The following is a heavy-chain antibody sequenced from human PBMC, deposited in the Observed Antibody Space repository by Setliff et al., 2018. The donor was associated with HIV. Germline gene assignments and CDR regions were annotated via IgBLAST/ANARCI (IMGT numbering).Heavy chain of an antibody. Sequence: SETLSLTCSVSDGSLSSGGHYCTWLRQAAGKGLEWIGHFYTSGTTNYNPSLESRVTISVDTSKNQFSLKLSSVTAADTAVYYCARGDGYRGNDAYYDTGLDVWGQGITVTVSS. CDR3: ARGDGYRGNDAYYDTGLDV. CDR2: FYTSGTT. D-gene: IGHD5-12*01. V-gene: IGHV4-61*10. J-gene: IGHJ6*02. CDR1: DGSLSSGGHY.